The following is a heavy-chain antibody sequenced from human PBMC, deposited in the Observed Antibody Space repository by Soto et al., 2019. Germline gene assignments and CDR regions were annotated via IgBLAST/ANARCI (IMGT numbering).Heavy chain of an antibody. CDR3: AIDHRITMSGVVIWGWCDP. CDR2: IIAIFGTA. V-gene: IGHV1-69*19. Sequence: QVQLVQSGAEVKKPGSSVKVSCKASGGTFSSYAISWVRQAPGPGLEWLGGIIAIFGTANYAQKFQGRVTITVDESTSTAYLEISSLRSEATAGYYCAIDHRITMSGVVIWGWCDPCAQGTLVTVSS. CDR1: GGTFSSYA. J-gene: IGHJ5*02. D-gene: IGHD3-3*01.